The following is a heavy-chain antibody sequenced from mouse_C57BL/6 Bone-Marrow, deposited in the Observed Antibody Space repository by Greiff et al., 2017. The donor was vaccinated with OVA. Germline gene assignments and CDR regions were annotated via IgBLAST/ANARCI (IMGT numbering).Heavy chain of an antibody. D-gene: IGHD2-3*01. CDR1: GFNIKDYY. CDR2: IDPEDGET. J-gene: IGHJ2*01. CDR3: ARRPIYDGYYVWYFDY. Sequence: VQLQQSGAELVKPGASVKLSCTASGFNIKDYYMHWVKQRTEQGLEWIGRIDPEDGETKSAPKFQGKATITADTSSNTAYLQLSSLTSEDTAVYYCARRPIYDGYYVWYFDYWGQGTTLTVSS. V-gene: IGHV14-2*01.